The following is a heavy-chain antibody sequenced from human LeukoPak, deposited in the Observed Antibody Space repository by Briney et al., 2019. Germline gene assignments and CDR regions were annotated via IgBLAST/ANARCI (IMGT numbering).Heavy chain of an antibody. CDR2: ISGSGGST. CDR3: AKDRFGYSGATLDY. D-gene: IGHD2-15*01. V-gene: IGHV3-23*01. J-gene: IGHJ4*02. Sequence: GGSLRLSCAASGFTFSSYAMSWVRQAPGKGLEWASAISGSGGSTYYADSVKGRFTISRDNSKNTLYLQMNSLRAEDTAVYYCAKDRFGYSGATLDYWGQGTLVTVSS. CDR1: GFTFSSYA.